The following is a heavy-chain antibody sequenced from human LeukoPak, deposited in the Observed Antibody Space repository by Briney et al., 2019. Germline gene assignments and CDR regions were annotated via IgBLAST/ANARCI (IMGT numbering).Heavy chain of an antibody. CDR2: INPNSGGT. Sequence: GASVKVSCKASGYTFTGYYIHWVRQAPGQGLEWMGWINPNSGGTNYAQKFQGRVTMTRDTSISTAYMELSRLRSDDTAVYYCAREEGVWSGYQNYYYMDVWGKGTTVTVSS. V-gene: IGHV1-2*02. CDR3: AREEGVWSGYQNYYYMDV. J-gene: IGHJ6*03. CDR1: GYTFTGYY. D-gene: IGHD3-3*01.